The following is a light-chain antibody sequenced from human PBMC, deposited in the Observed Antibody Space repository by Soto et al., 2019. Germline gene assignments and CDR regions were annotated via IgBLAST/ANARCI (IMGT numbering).Light chain of an antibody. V-gene: IGKV3-15*01. J-gene: IGKJ1*01. CDR3: QQYNKWPPWT. CDR1: QSVSNN. Sequence: ILMTQSPATLSVSPGERATLSCRASQSVSNNLAWYQQKPGQAPRLLIYDASTRATGIPARFSGSASGTEFTLTISGLQSEDFAVYYCQQYNKWPPWTFGQGTKVEIK. CDR2: DAS.